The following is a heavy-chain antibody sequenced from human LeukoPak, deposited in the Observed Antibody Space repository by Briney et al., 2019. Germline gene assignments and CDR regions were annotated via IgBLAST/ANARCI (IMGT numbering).Heavy chain of an antibody. Sequence: SETLSLTCAVHGGSFSGYYWSWVRQPPGKGLEWMGEINHSGSTNYNPYLTGRVTTSAQTSKNKSSLMPSSVTAAETPVYYSTRDLGWCGSTAFDPWGQGTVVTVSS. CDR3: TRDLGWCGSTAFDP. CDR1: GGSFSGYY. V-gene: IGHV4-34*01. D-gene: IGHD6-19*01. J-gene: IGHJ5*02. CDR2: INHSGST.